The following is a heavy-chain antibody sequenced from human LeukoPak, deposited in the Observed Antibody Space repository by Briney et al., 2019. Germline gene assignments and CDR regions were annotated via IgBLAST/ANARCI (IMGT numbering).Heavy chain of an antibody. CDR1: GYTFTSYG. Sequence: ASVKVSCKASGYTFTSYGISWVRQAPGQGLEWMGWISAYNGNTNYAQKLQGRVTMTTDTSTSTAYMELRSLRSDDTAVYYCARSATGTTAEAFDIWGQGTMVTVSS. V-gene: IGHV1-18*01. D-gene: IGHD1/OR15-1a*01. CDR3: ARSATGTTAEAFDI. CDR2: ISAYNGNT. J-gene: IGHJ3*02.